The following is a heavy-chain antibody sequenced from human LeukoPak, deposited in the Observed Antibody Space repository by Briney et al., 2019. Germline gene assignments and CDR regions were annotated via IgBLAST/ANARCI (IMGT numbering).Heavy chain of an antibody. CDR3: ANLSCSSPSCLDY. V-gene: IGHV3-30*18. CDR2: ISYDGSNK. D-gene: IGHD2-2*01. CDR1: GFTFSSYG. J-gene: IGHJ4*02. Sequence: GRSLRLSCAASGFTFSSYGMHWVRQAPGKGLEWVAVISYDGSNKYYADSVKGRITISRDHSKNPLYLKMNTLRAEDTVVYYCANLSCSSPSCLDYWGQGTLVPVSS.